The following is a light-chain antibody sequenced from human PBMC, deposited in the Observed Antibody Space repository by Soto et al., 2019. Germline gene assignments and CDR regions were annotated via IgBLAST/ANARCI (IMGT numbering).Light chain of an antibody. CDR1: SSDVGGYTY. Sequence: QSALTQPASVSGSPGQSITISCTGTSSDVGGYTYVSWYQQHPGTAPKLMIYEVTYRPSGVSNRFSGSKSGNTASLTISGLQAEDEADYYCSSYTSTDTLLFGGGTKLTVL. V-gene: IGLV2-14*01. CDR2: EVT. J-gene: IGLJ2*01. CDR3: SSYTSTDTLL.